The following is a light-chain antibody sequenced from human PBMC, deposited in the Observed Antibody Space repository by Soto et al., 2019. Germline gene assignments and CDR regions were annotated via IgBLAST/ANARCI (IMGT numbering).Light chain of an antibody. V-gene: IGKV1-5*01. Sequence: DIQMTQSPSTLSASVGDTVTITCRASQSISTSLAWYQQKPGKAPNLLISGASTLEEGVPSRFRGSGSGTEFTLTITRLQTDDFATYYCQQYITYSTFGQGTKVDIK. CDR2: GAS. CDR3: QQYITYST. J-gene: IGKJ1*01. CDR1: QSISTS.